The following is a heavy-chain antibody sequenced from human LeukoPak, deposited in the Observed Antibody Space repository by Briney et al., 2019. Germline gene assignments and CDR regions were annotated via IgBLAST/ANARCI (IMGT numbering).Heavy chain of an antibody. CDR3: AKGGTVLRFLEWLLGGSYFDY. J-gene: IGHJ4*02. CDR1: GFTFSSYA. CDR2: ISGSGGST. V-gene: IGHV3-23*01. Sequence: PGGSLRLSCAASGFTFSSYAMSWVRQAPGKGLEWVSAISGSGGSTYYADSVKGRFTISRDNSKNTLYLQMNSLRAEDTAVYYCAKGGTVLRFLEWLLGGSYFDYWGQGTLVTVSS. D-gene: IGHD3-3*01.